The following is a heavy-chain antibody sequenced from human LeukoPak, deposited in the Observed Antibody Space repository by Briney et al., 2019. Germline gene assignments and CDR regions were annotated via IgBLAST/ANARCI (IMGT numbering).Heavy chain of an antibody. CDR3: YTTSGGRPH. CDR2: ISYSGST. D-gene: IGHD2-2*02. CDR1: GGSMRSSGYC. V-gene: IGHV4-39*01. Sequence: PSETLSLTCTVSGGSMRSSGYCWGWIRQPPGMGLEWIGSISYSGSTNFNPSLKSRVTILEDTSKNQFSLKLSSVTAADTAVYYCYTTSGGRPHWGQGTLVTVSS. J-gene: IGHJ4*02.